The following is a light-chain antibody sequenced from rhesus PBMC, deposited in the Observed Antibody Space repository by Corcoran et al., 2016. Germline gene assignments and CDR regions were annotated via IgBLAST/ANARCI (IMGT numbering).Light chain of an antibody. CDR3: QHYYRTPWT. CDR1: QVITND. CDR2: EAS. Sequence: DIQMTQSPSSLSASVGDRVTITCRASQVITNDLAWYQQKPGGSPKVLIYEASSLQSGIPSRFSGSGSGTDFTLTISSRQSEDLATYYCQHYYRTPWTFGQGTKVEIK. V-gene: IGKV1-25*01. J-gene: IGKJ1*01.